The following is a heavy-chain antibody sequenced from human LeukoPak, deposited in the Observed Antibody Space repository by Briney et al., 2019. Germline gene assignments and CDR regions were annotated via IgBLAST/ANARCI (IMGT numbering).Heavy chain of an antibody. Sequence: SVKVSCKASGGSFSTYAISWVRQAPGQGLEWMGGIIPFFGTPSYAQKFHGRVTITADESTNTAYMEVSSLRSEDTALYYCARRVYDSYGPNYYYGMDVWGQGTTVTVSS. CDR1: GGSFSTYA. V-gene: IGHV1-69*01. D-gene: IGHD5-18*01. CDR2: IIPFFGTP. J-gene: IGHJ6*02. CDR3: ARRVYDSYGPNYYYGMDV.